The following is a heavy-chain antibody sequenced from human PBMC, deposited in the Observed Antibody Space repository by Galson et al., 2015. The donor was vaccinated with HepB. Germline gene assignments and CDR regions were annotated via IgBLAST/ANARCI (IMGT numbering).Heavy chain of an antibody. V-gene: IGHV3-23*01. CDR3: VKLGHHYVGGSYRYDAFEI. Sequence: SLRLSCAAFGFTFHTYAMSWVRQVPGKGLEWVSVVRDSGYTTYYEDSVKGRLTIPRDNSNNTLSLQMVSLRAEDTAKYYCVKLGHHYVGGSYRYDAFEIWGQGTMVTVSS. D-gene: IGHD3-16*02. J-gene: IGHJ3*02. CDR2: VRDSGYTT. CDR1: GFTFHTYA.